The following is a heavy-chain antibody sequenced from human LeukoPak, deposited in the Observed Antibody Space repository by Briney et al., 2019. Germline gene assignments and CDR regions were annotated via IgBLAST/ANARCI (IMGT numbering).Heavy chain of an antibody. CDR1: GFTFSNYG. V-gene: IGHV3-23*01. D-gene: IGHD1-26*01. CDR3: AKDPVGATPFDY. Sequence: GGSLRLSCATSGFTFSNYGMSWVCQAPGKGLEWVSAISDSGGDTYYADSVKGRFTISTDNTKNTLFLQMNSLRAEDTAVYYCAKDPVGATPFDYWGQGSLVTVSS. CDR2: ISDSGGDT. J-gene: IGHJ4*02.